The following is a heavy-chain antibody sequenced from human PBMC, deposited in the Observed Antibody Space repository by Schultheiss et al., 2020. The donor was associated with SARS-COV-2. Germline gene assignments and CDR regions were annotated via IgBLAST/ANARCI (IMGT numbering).Heavy chain of an antibody. Sequence: GGSLRLSCAASGFTFSSYSMNWVRQAPGKGLEWVAVISYDGSNKYYADSVKGRFTISRDNSKNTLYLQMGSLRAEDMAVYYCARGRGYCSSTSCYSDYWGQGTLVTVSS. CDR3: ARGRGYCSSTSCYSDY. CDR2: ISYDGSNK. J-gene: IGHJ4*02. V-gene: IGHV3-30*03. D-gene: IGHD2-2*01. CDR1: GFTFSSYS.